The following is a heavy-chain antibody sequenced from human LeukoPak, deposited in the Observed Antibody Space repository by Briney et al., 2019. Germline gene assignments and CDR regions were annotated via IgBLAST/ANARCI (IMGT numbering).Heavy chain of an antibody. CDR1: GFTFSSYG. CDR2: IWYDGTNK. D-gene: IGHD3-22*01. J-gene: IGHJ4*02. CDR3: ARDSASNGYHLDY. V-gene: IGHV3-33*01. Sequence: GGSLRLSCAASGFTFSSYGMHWVRQAPGQGLEWGALIWYDGTNKYYADSVKGRFTISRDNSKNTLYLQMNSLRAEDTAVYYCARDSASNGYHLDYWGQGTLVTVSS.